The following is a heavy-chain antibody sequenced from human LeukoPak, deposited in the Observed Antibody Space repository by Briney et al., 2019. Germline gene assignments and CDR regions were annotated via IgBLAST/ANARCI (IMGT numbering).Heavy chain of an antibody. J-gene: IGHJ3*02. CDR1: VFTFSTYA. Sequence: GGSLRLSCAASVFTFSTYAMHWVRQAPGKGLEWGAVISYDGSSKYYADSVKGRFTISRDNPKNTLYRQMNSRRAEDTAVYYCARARSRYGYGNAFDIWGQRTMVTVSS. V-gene: IGHV3-30*04. CDR2: ISYDGSSK. CDR3: ARARSRYGYGNAFDI. D-gene: IGHD5-12*01.